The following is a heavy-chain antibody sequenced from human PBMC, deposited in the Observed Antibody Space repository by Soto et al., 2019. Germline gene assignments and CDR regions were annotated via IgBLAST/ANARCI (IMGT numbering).Heavy chain of an antibody. J-gene: IGHJ5*02. V-gene: IGHV3-7*03. CDR1: GFRFRDYW. CDR2: IKQDESDK. CDR3: AAYCYTMTCTHFHGYS. Sequence: GGSRRLSCAVSGFRFRDYWMSWVRQAPGKGLEWVANIKQDESDKYYVDSVKGRFTISRDNAKNALYLQMNSLRVEDTAVYYCAAYCYTMTCTHFHGYSWGQGTQVTVSS. D-gene: IGHD3-16*02.